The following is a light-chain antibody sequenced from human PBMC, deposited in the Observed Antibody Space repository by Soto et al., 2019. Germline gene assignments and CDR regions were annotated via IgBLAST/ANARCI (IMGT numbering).Light chain of an antibody. V-gene: IGLV2-14*01. Sequence: QSVLTQPASVSGSPGQSIAISCTGTSSDVGGYNYVSWYQQHPDKAPRLMIYEVTNRPSGVSDRFSGSKSGNTASLTISGLQAEDEADYYCTSYTSSITRKVFGGGTKLTVL. CDR1: SSDVGGYNY. CDR3: TSYTSSITRKV. J-gene: IGLJ3*02. CDR2: EVT.